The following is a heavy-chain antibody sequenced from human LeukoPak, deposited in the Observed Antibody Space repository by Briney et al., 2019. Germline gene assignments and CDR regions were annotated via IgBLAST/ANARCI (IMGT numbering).Heavy chain of an antibody. CDR3: AKDLNPYCSGGSCYDPGDY. CDR2: ISYDGSNK. Sequence: GGSLRLSCAASGFTFSSYGMHWVRQAPGKGLEWVAVISYDGSNKYYADSVKGRFTISRDNSKNTLYLQMNSLRAEDTAVYYCAKDLNPYCSGGSCYDPGDYWGQGTLVTVSS. V-gene: IGHV3-30*18. CDR1: GFTFSSYG. J-gene: IGHJ4*02. D-gene: IGHD2-15*01.